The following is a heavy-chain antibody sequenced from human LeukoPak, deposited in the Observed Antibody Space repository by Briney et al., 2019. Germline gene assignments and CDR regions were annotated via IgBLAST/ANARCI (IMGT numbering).Heavy chain of an antibody. D-gene: IGHD4-17*01. J-gene: IGHJ4*02. CDR1: GGSISSYY. CDR2: IYYRGST. V-gene: IGHV4-59*01. Sequence: PSETLSLTCTVSGGSISSYYWSWNRQPPGKGLEWIGYIYYRGSTNYNPSLKSRVTFSVDTSKNQFSLKLNSVTAADTAVYYCARGGDYGDLRYFDYWGQGTLVTVSS. CDR3: ARGGDYGDLRYFDY.